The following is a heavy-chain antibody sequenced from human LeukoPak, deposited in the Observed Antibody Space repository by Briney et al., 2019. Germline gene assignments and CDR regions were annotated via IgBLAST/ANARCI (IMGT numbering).Heavy chain of an antibody. CDR3: ARGEHIAAAGTYDY. J-gene: IGHJ4*02. D-gene: IGHD6-13*01. Sequence: SETLSLTCTVSGGSISSYYWSWIRQSPGKGLEWIANIFYSGSPNYNPSLRSRVTISFDTSKNQFSLKLSSVTAADTAVYFCARGEHIAAAGTYDYWGQGTLVTVSS. V-gene: IGHV4-59*08. CDR2: IFYSGSP. CDR1: GGSISSYY.